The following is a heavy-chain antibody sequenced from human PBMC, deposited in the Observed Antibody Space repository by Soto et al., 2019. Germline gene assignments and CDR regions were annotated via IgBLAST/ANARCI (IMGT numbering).Heavy chain of an antibody. CDR3: AKGSASGSPYYFDF. J-gene: IGHJ4*02. CDR2: ISWNSGSI. Sequence: GGSLRLSCAASGFTFDDYAMHWVRQAPGKGLEWVSGISWNSGSIGYADSVKGRFTISRDNAKNTLFLQMNRLRADDTAVYYCAKGSASGSPYYFDFWGQGTLVTVSS. CDR1: GFTFDDYA. D-gene: IGHD6-25*01. V-gene: IGHV3-9*01.